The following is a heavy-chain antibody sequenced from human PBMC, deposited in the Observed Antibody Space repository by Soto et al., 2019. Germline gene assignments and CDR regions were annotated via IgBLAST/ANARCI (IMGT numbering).Heavy chain of an antibody. Sequence: QVQLVESGGGVVQPGRSLRLSCAASGFTFSSYGMHWVRQAPGKGLEWVAVIWYDGSNKYYADSVKGRFTISRDNSKNTLYLQMNSLRAEDTAVYYCAREGGGSSWYRVVYFQHWGQGTLVTVSS. J-gene: IGHJ1*01. CDR2: IWYDGSNK. CDR3: AREGGGSSWYRVVYFQH. V-gene: IGHV3-33*01. D-gene: IGHD6-13*01. CDR1: GFTFSSYG.